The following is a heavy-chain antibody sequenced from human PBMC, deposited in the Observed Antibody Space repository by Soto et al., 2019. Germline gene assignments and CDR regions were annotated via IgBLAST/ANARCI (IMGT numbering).Heavy chain of an antibody. CDR2: IYSGGST. D-gene: IGHD5-12*01. V-gene: IGHV3-66*01. Sequence: QLVESGGGLVQPGGSLRLSCAASGFSVSNNYMKWVRQAPGKGREWVSLIYSGGSTYYADSVKGRFTISRDNSKNTLFLQMNSLRVADTAVYYCARDRGYRWGQGTMVTVSS. CDR3: ARDRGYR. CDR1: GFSVSNNY. J-gene: IGHJ3*01.